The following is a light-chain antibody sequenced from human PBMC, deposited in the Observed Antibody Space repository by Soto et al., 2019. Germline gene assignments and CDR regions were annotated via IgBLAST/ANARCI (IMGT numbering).Light chain of an antibody. Sequence: DIQMTQSPSSLSASVGDRVTITCRASQSISSYLNWYQQKPGKAPKLLIYAASSLQSGVPSRFSGSGSGTDFTLTISSLQPEDFATYYCQQSYSIPFTFGPGTNVDV. CDR2: AAS. CDR3: QQSYSIPFT. CDR1: QSISSY. V-gene: IGKV1-39*01. J-gene: IGKJ3*01.